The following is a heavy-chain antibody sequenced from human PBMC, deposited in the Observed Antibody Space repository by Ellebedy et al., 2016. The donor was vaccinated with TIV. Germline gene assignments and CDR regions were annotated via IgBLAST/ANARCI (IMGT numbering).Heavy chain of an antibody. CDR1: GFTFNNYA. Sequence: PGGSLRLSCEASGFTFNNYAMSWVRQAPRKGLEWVSCISSSGGSTYYADSVKGRLTISRDNSKNTLFLQLNSLRSEDTAVYYCARGGVRGAINPYIDHWGQGTLVTVSS. CDR3: ARGGVRGAINPYIDH. V-gene: IGHV3-23*01. D-gene: IGHD3-10*01. J-gene: IGHJ4*02. CDR2: ISSSGGST.